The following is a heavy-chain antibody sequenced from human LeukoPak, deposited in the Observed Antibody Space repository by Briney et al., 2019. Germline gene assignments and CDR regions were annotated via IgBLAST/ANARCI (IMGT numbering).Heavy chain of an antibody. D-gene: IGHD4-17*01. CDR2: IRSKPNTYAT. CDR3: TSDYVTTAGY. Sequence: GGSLRLSCAASGFIFTDSAMHWVRQASGKGLEWVGRIRSKPNTYATEYDESVKGTFTTSRDDSKNTAYLQMNSLKTEDTAVYYCTSDYVTTAGYWGQGTLVTVSS. V-gene: IGHV3-73*01. CDR1: GFIFTDSA. J-gene: IGHJ4*02.